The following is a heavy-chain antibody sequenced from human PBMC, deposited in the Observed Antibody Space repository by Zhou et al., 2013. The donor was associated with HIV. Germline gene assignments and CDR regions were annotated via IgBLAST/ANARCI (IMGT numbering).Heavy chain of an antibody. V-gene: IGHV1-69*12. D-gene: IGHD3-22*01. Sequence: QVQLVQSGAEVKNPGSSVKVSCKASGGTFSTYAISWVRQAPGQGPEWMGGIIPIFATANYAQNFQGRVTITADESTSTAYMELSSLRSEDTAVYYCARAQGGYYDSSGYRNAFDIWGQGTMVTVSS. CDR2: IIPIFATA. J-gene: IGHJ3*02. CDR3: ARAQGGYYDSSGYRNAFDI. CDR1: GGTFSTYA.